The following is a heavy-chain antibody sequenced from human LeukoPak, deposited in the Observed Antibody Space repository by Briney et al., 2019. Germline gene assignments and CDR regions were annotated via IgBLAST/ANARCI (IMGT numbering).Heavy chain of an antibody. CDR1: GGSISSHY. CDR3: ARGYDFWSGYYGVGWFDP. CDR2: IYYSGST. D-gene: IGHD3-3*01. V-gene: IGHV4-59*11. J-gene: IGHJ5*02. Sequence: PSETLSLTCTVSGGSISSHYWGWIRQPLGKGLEWIGYIYYSGSTNYNPSLKSRVTISVDTSKNQFSLKLSSVTAADTAVYYCARGYDFWSGYYGVGWFDPWGQGTLVTVSS.